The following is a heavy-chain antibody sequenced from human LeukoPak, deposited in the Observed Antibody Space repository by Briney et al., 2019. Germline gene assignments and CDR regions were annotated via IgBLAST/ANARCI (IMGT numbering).Heavy chain of an antibody. CDR3: AKGFYCSGGSCQMYYFDY. V-gene: IGHV3-23*01. CDR2: ISGSGGST. D-gene: IGHD2-15*01. CDR1: GFTFSSYA. Sequence: GGSLRLSCAASGFTFSSYAMSWVRQAPGKGLEWVSAISGSGGSTYYADSVKGRFTISRDNSKNTLYLQMNSLRPEDTALYYCAKGFYCSGGSCQMYYFDYWGQGTLVTVSS. J-gene: IGHJ4*02.